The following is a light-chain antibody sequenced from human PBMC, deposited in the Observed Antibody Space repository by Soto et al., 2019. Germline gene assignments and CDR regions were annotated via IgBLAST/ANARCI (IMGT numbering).Light chain of an antibody. CDR2: TND. Sequence: QSVLTQAPSASGTTGERVTISGSGTSSNIGSNTVNWYQQLPGTAPKLLIYTNDQRPSGVPDRFSGSKSGTSASLANGGLQSEDEADYYCAVWDDSLNGWVFSGGTKLTVL. V-gene: IGLV1-44*01. CDR1: SSNIGSNT. CDR3: AVWDDSLNGWV. J-gene: IGLJ3*02.